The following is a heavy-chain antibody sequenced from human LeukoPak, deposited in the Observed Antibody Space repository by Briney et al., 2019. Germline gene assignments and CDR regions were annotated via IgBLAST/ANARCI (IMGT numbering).Heavy chain of an antibody. V-gene: IGHV3-23*01. D-gene: IGHD4-17*01. J-gene: IGHJ4*02. Sequence: GGSLRLSCAASGFTFCRYAISWVREAPGEGLECVSGISGSGGSTYQTDSVWGRFTLSRDNSKNTLSLQMNSRRAEDTALQYCSKDVNGDYEGALWGEGTLVTVPS. CDR3: SKDVNGDYEGAL. CDR1: GFTFCRYA. CDR2: ISGSGGST.